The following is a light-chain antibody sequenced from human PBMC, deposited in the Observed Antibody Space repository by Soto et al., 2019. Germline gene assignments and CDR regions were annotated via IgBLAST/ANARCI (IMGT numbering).Light chain of an antibody. J-gene: IGLJ2*01. CDR1: GSNIGVNY. Sequence: QSVLTQPPSASGTPGQRVTISCSGSGSNIGVNYVYWYQQFPGTAPNLLIYRNNQRPSGVPDRFSGSKSGTSVSLAISGLRSEDEADSYCAAWDDSLSGVLFGGGTQL. V-gene: IGLV1-47*01. CDR3: AAWDDSLSGVL. CDR2: RNN.